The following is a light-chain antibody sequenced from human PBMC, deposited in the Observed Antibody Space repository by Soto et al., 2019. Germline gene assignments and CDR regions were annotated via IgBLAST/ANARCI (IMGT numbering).Light chain of an antibody. CDR1: RHISNH. Sequence: DVQMTQYQSTLYAFVGDSVTITWEASRHISNHLNWYQQRPGRAPELLIYGSSDLEAGVPSRFSGSGSGTDFTFTISGLQPEDVATYYCAQYDDVSPDTFGRGPMWIS. V-gene: IGKV1-33*01. CDR2: GSS. J-gene: IGKJ2*01. CDR3: AQYDDVSPDT.